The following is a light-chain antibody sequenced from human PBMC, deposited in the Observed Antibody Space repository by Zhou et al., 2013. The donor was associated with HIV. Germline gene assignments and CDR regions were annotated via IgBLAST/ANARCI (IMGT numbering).Light chain of an antibody. J-gene: IGKJ2*01. CDR3: QQRSNWPPRYT. CDR2: GAS. V-gene: IGKV3D-20*02. Sequence: EIVLTQSPGTLSLSPGERATLSCRASQSVYRSFLAWYQQKPGQAPRLLIYGASNRATDIPDRFSGSGSGTDFTLTISSLEPEDFAVYYCQQRSNWPPRYTFGQGTKLEIK. CDR1: QSVYRSF.